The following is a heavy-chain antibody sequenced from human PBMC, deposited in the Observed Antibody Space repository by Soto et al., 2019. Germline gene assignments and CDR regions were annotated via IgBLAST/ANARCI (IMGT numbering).Heavy chain of an antibody. CDR2: MNPNSGNT. D-gene: IGHD3-22*01. CDR1: GYTFTSYD. V-gene: IGHV1-8*01. J-gene: IGHJ5*02. Sequence: QVQLVQSGAEVKKPGASVKVSCKASGYTFTSYDINWVRQATGQGLEWMGWMNPNSGNTGYAQKFQGRVTMTRNTSISTAYMELSSLRSEDTAVYYCARGSSYDSSGYYDWFDPWGQGTLVTVSS. CDR3: ARGSSYDSSGYYDWFDP.